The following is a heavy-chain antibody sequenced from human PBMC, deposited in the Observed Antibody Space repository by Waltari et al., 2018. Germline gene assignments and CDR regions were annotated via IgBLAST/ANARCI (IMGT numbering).Heavy chain of an antibody. CDR3: ARDVALAQQLVPDY. Sequence: QLQLQESGPGLVKPSETLSLTCTVSGGSISSSSYYWGWIRQPPGKGLEWIGSIYYSGSTYYNPSLKSRVTISVDTSKNQFSLKLSSVTAADTAVYYCARDVALAQQLVPDYWGQGTLVTVSS. J-gene: IGHJ4*02. CDR1: GGSISSSSYY. CDR2: IYYSGST. V-gene: IGHV4-39*07. D-gene: IGHD6-13*01.